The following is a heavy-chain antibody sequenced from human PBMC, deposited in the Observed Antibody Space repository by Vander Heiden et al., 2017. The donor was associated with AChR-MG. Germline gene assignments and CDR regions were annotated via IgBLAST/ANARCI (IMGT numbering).Heavy chain of an antibody. D-gene: IGHD4-17*01. Sequence: QVQLVQSGAEVKKPGVSVTAPCKASGYTFTNYDINWVRPATGQGLEWMGWMKPNSGNTGYAQKFQGRVTMTRNTSISTAYMELSSLRSEDTAVYYCARPPGYGDLSLVFDLWGRGTLVTVSS. CDR3: ARPPGYGDLSLVFDL. J-gene: IGHJ2*01. CDR2: MKPNSGNT. CDR1: GYTFTNYD. V-gene: IGHV1-8*01.